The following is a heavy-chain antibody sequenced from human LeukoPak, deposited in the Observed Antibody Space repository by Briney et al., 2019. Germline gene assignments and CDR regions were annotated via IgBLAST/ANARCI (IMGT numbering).Heavy chain of an antibody. CDR1: GFTFSSYS. D-gene: IGHD3-10*01. V-gene: IGHV3-21*01. CDR3: ARVLPWFAAAGYYGMDV. J-gene: IGHJ6*02. Sequence: GGSLRLSCAASGFTFSSYSMNWVRQAPGKGLEWVSSISSSSSYIYYADSVKGRFTISRDNAKNSLYLQMNSLRAEDTAVYYCARVLPWFAAAGYYGMDVWGQGTTVTVSS. CDR2: ISSSSSYI.